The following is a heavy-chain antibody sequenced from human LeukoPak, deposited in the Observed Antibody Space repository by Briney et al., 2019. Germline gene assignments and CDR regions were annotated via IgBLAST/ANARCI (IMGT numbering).Heavy chain of an antibody. CDR2: IYPGDSDT. D-gene: IGHD3-22*01. Sequence: GESLKISCKGSGYSFTSYWIGWVRQMPGKGLEWMGVIYPGDSDTRYGPSFQGQVTISADKSIRTAYLQWSSLKASDRAMYYCARPIWDYDSSGYYYDPLGYWGRGTLVTVSS. CDR3: ARPIWDYDSSGYYYDPLGY. V-gene: IGHV5-51*01. J-gene: IGHJ4*02. CDR1: GYSFTSYW.